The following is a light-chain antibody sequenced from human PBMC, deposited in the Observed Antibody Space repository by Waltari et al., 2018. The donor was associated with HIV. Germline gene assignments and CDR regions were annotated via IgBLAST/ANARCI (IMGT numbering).Light chain of an antibody. J-gene: IGKJ1*01. CDR2: GGS. V-gene: IGKV1-8*01. Sequence: AIRLTQSPSSFSASTGDRVTISYRSSQGVSSYLAWYQQTPGKAPKLLIYGGSTLQSGVPSRFSGSGSGTNVALNISCLPSEDFAAYFCQQYYTFPWTFGQGTTVEIK. CDR1: QGVSSY. CDR3: QQYYTFPWT.